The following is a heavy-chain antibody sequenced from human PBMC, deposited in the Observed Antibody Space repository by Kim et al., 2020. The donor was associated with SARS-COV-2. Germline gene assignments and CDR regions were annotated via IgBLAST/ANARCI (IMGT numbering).Heavy chain of an antibody. CDR1: GYTFTSYG. D-gene: IGHD5-12*01. Sequence: ASVKVSCKASGYTFTSYGISWVRQAPGQGLEWMGWISAYNGNTNYAQKLQGRVTMTTDTSTSTAYMELRSLRSDDTAVYYCARVNPSRDGYRPTDYWGQGTLVTVSS. V-gene: IGHV1-18*04. J-gene: IGHJ4*02. CDR2: ISAYNGNT. CDR3: ARVNPSRDGYRPTDY.